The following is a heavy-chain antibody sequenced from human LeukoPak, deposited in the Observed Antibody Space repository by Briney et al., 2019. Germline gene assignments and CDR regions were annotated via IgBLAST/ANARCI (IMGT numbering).Heavy chain of an antibody. CDR3: AKVLVTAISPFDY. CDR2: ISYDGSNK. D-gene: IGHD2-21*02. V-gene: IGHV3-30*18. CDR1: GLTFTSYG. Sequence: PGRSLRLSCAASGLTFTSYGMHWVRQAPGKGLEWVAVISYDGSNKYYADSVKGRFTISRDNSKNTLYLQMYSLRAEDTAVYYCAKVLVTAISPFDYWGQGTLVTVSS. J-gene: IGHJ4*02.